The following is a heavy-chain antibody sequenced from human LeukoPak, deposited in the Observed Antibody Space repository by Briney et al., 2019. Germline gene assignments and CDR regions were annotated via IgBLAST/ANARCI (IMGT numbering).Heavy chain of an antibody. CDR1: GGSISSYY. CDR2: IYYSGST. J-gene: IGHJ3*02. V-gene: IGHV4-59*01. Sequence: PSETLSLTCTVSGGSISSYYWSWIRQPPGKGLEWIGYIYYSGSTNYNPSLKSRVTISVDTSKNQFSLKLSSVTAADTAVYYCVRDSGYLGAYAFDIWGQGTMVTVSS. CDR3: VRDSGYLGAYAFDI. D-gene: IGHD5-12*01.